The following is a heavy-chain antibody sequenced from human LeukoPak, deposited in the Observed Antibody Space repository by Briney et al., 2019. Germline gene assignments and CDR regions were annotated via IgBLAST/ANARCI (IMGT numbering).Heavy chain of an antibody. J-gene: IGHJ4*02. V-gene: IGHV4-30-4*01. CDR2: IYYSGNT. CDR1: GGSISSGGYY. D-gene: IGHD3-10*01. Sequence: SETLSLTCTVSGGSISSGGYYWSWIRQPPEKGLEWIGYIYYSGNTYYNPSLKSRITISVDMSKNQFSLQLSSVTAADTAVYYCALYGSGSYNFDYWGQGTLVTVSS. CDR3: ALYGSGSYNFDY.